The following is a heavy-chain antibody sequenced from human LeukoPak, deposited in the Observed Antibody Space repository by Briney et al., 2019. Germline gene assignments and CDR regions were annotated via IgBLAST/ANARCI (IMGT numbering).Heavy chain of an antibody. D-gene: IGHD3-22*01. CDR3: ASLSSDSSGGFDY. J-gene: IGHJ4*02. CDR1: GFSFGSCG. CDR2: ISYDGSDT. Sequence: GRSLRLSCAASGFSFGSCGMHWVRQAPGKGLEWVAVISYDGSDTYYASSLKGRFTISRDNSKNTVFLQMNSLRAEDTAVYYCASLSSDSSGGFDYWGQGTLVTVSS. V-gene: IGHV3-30*03.